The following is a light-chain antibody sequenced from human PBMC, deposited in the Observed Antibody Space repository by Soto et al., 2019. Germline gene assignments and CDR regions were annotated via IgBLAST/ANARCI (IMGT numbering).Light chain of an antibody. J-gene: IGKJ5*01. CDR2: NXS. CDR3: QQRSNGSRT. CDR1: QSSSTNY. Sequence: SVLTHSPGSVFLSPGDRAPLSXRASQSSSTNYLAWSRQEPDXAPRLXXANXSNKATGIPARLSGSGSGTDFTLTISSLEPEDFAVYYCQQRSNGSRTFGQGTRLEIK. V-gene: IGKV3-11*01.